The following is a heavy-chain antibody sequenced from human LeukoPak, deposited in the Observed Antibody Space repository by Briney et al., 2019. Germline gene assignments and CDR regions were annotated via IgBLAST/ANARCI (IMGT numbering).Heavy chain of an antibody. CDR1: GLSFDDYA. CDR3: AKVNGDSGGHSSKWYFDL. CDR2: ISWNSRSL. J-gene: IGHJ2*01. Sequence: PGGSLRLSCAASGLSFDDYALHWVRQAPGKGLEWVSGISWNSRSLVYADSVKGRFTISRDNAKNSLYLQMNSLRTEDTALYYCAKVNGDSGGHSSKWYFDLWGRGTLVTVSS. V-gene: IGHV3-9*01. D-gene: IGHD4-23*01.